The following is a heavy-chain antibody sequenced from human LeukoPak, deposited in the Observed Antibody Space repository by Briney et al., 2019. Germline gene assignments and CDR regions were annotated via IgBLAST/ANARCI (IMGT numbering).Heavy chain of an antibody. CDR2: IKSKTDGGTT. D-gene: IGHD3-10*01. Sequence: GGSLRLSCAASGFTFSNAWMSWVRQAPGKGLEWVGRIKSKTDGGTTDYAATVKGRFTISRDDSKNTLYLQMNSLKTEDTAVYYCTTDLTMVRGVIVYFDYWGKGTLVTVSS. J-gene: IGHJ4*02. V-gene: IGHV3-15*01. CDR1: GFTFSNAW. CDR3: TTDLTMVRGVIVYFDY.